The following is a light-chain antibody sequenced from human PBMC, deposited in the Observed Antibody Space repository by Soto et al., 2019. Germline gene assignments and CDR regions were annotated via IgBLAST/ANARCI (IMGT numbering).Light chain of an antibody. CDR1: QSVSSSY. CDR2: GAS. V-gene: IGKV3-20*01. J-gene: IGKJ1*01. CDR3: QQYGSSPQT. Sequence: EIVLTRSRGTLALSPGERATLSCRASQSVSSSYLAWYQQKPGQAPRLPIYGASSRATGLPDRFSGSGSGTDLTLTISRLEPEDFAVYYCQQYGSSPQTFGQGTK.